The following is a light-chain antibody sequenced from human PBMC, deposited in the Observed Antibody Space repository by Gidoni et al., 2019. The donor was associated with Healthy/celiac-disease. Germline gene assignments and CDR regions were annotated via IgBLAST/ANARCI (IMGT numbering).Light chain of an antibody. J-gene: IGKJ4*01. CDR2: DAS. CDR3: QQRSNWPLT. V-gene: IGKV3-11*01. CDR1: QSVSSY. Sequence: EIVLTQSPATLSLSPGERATLSCRASQSVSSYLAWYQQQPGQAPSRLIHDASNRATGIPARFSGSGSGKEFTLNISSLEPEDFAVYYGQQRSNWPLTVXGXTKVEIK.